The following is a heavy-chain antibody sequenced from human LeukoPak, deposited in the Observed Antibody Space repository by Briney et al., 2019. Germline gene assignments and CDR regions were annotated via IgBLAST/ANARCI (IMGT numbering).Heavy chain of an antibody. D-gene: IGHD2-2*01. CDR3: ARGSTSDWPLDH. Sequence: PSETLSLTCAVYGGSFSGYYWSWIRQPPGKGLEWIGEINHSGSTNYNPSLKSRVTISVDTSKNQFSLKLSSVTAADTAMYYCARGSTSDWPLDHWGQETLVTISS. J-gene: IGHJ4*02. CDR2: INHSGST. CDR1: GGSFSGYY. V-gene: IGHV4-34*01.